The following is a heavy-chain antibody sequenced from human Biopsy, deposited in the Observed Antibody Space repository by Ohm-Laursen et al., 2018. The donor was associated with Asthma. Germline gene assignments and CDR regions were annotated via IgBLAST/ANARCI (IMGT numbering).Heavy chain of an antibody. D-gene: IGHD2-8*01. CDR1: GFTVSDYH. CDR3: AREVKMAY. V-gene: IGHV3-11*01. J-gene: IGHJ4*02. CDR2: NGSRITDAI. Sequence: SLRLSCAASGFTVSDYHMSWIRQTPGRGLEWISYNGSRITDAIYYADSVKGRFTISRDNAKNSVFLQMNSLRAEDTGVYYCAREVKMAYWGRGTLVAVSA.